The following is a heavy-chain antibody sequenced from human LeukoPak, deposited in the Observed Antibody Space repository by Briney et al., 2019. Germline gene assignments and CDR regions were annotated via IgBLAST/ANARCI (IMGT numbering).Heavy chain of an antibody. CDR3: ARNRYSSSWYYYYYYMDV. V-gene: IGHV4-59*01. Sequence: SETLSLTCTVSGGSISSYYWRWIRHPPGKGLEWIGYIYYSGSTNYTPSLKSRVTISVDTSKNQFSLKLSSVTAADTAVYYCARNRYSSSWYYYYYYMDVWGKGTTVTVSS. CDR2: IYYSGST. J-gene: IGHJ6*03. D-gene: IGHD6-13*01. CDR1: GGSISSYY.